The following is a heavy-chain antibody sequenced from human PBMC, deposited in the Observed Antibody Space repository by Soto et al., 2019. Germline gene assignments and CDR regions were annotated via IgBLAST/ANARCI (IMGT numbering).Heavy chain of an antibody. CDR2: FDPEDGET. V-gene: IGHV1-24*01. D-gene: IGHD3-22*01. CDR1: GYTLTELS. Sequence: ASVKVSCKVSGYTLTELSMHWVRQAPGKGLEWMGGFDPEDGETIYAQKFQGRVTMTEDTSTDTAYMELSSLRSEDTAVYYCATRAVADITMIVVVAGDFDIWGQGTMVTVSS. CDR3: ATRAVADITMIVVVAGDFDI. J-gene: IGHJ3*02.